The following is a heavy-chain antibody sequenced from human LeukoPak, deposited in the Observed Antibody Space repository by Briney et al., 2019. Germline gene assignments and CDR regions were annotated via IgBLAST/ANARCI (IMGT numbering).Heavy chain of an antibody. V-gene: IGHV3-30*18. CDR1: GFTFSSYG. Sequence: GGSLRLSCAASGFTFSSYGMDWVRQAPGKGLEWVAVISYDGGNIYYADSVKGRFTISRDNSRNTVYLQMNSLRAEDTAIYYCAKPLHSNIWAWFDPWGQGALVTVSS. D-gene: IGHD5-18*01. CDR2: ISYDGGNI. J-gene: IGHJ5*02. CDR3: AKPLHSNIWAWFDP.